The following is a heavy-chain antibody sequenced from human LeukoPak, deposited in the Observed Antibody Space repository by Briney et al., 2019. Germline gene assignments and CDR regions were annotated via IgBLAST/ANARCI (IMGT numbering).Heavy chain of an antibody. D-gene: IGHD3-16*01. V-gene: IGHV3-23*01. CDR3: AKGGGAAHYYMDV. CDR1: GVTFSPYA. J-gene: IGHJ6*03. CDR2: IISGSGGST. Sequence: PGGSLRLSCAVSGVTFSPYAMTWVRQAPGKGLEWVSAIISGSGGSTYYADSVRGRFTISRDKSKNTLYLQMNSLRAEDTAVYYCAKGGGAAHYYMDVWGKGTTVTVSS.